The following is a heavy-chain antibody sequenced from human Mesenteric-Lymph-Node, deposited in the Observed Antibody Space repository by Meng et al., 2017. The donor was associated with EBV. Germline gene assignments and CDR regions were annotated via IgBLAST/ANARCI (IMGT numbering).Heavy chain of an antibody. CDR2: IFHTGST. J-gene: IGHJ1*01. D-gene: IGHD3-9*01. Sequence: VRLLGSGPGLVKPSGTLPPTCTVSGGSVSSNTWWTWVRQPPGKGLEWIGEIFHTGSTNYNPSLKSRVTMSVDKSKNLFSLTLNSVIAADTAVYYCASHTTYSTTGYLFLQHWGQGTLVTVSS. CDR3: ASHTTYSTTGYLFLQH. V-gene: IGHV4-4*02. CDR1: GGSVSSNTW.